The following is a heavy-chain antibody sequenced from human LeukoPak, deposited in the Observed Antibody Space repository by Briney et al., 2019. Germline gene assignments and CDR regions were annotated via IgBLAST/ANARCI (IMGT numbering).Heavy chain of an antibody. CDR3: ATTGDAFKI. CDR1: GYTFNNYG. V-gene: IGHV1-18*04. J-gene: IGHJ3*02. CDR2: ISTYNGNT. Sequence: ASVKVSCKASGYTFNNYGVSWVRQAPGQGLEWMGWISTYNGNTNNAQRLQDRVTITTDTSTSTVYMELRSLRSDDTAMYYCATTGDAFKIWGQGTMVAVSS. D-gene: IGHD4-17*01.